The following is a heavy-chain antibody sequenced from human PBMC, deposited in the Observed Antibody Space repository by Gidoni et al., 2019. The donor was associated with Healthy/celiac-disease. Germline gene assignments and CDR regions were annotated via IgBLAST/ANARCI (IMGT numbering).Heavy chain of an antibody. CDR2: IWYDGSNK. V-gene: IGHV3-33*01. CDR1: GFTFSSYG. Sequence: QVQLVESGGGVVQPGRSLRLSCAASGFTFSSYGMHWVRQAPGKGLEWVAVIWYDGSNKYYADSVKGRFTISRDNSKNTLYLQMNSLRAEDTAVYYCARELAVAGTNYYYYGMDVWGQGTTVTVSS. D-gene: IGHD6-19*01. J-gene: IGHJ6*02. CDR3: ARELAVAGTNYYYYGMDV.